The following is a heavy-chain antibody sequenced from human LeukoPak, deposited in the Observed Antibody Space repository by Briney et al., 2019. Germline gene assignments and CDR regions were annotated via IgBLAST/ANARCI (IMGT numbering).Heavy chain of an antibody. Sequence: ASVKVSCKASGDTLSSHAISWVRQAPGQGLEWMGGIFPIFGTSNYAQRFQGRVTITADEPTSTAYMELSSLRSEDTAVYYCARADGYDIWTGYRGWFDPWGQGTLVTVSS. D-gene: IGHD3-9*01. J-gene: IGHJ5*02. CDR2: IFPIFGTS. CDR3: ARADGYDIWTGYRGWFDP. V-gene: IGHV1-69*13. CDR1: GDTLSSHA.